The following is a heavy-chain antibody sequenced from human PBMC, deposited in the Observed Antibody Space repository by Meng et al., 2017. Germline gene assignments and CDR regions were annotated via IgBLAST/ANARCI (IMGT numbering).Heavy chain of an antibody. CDR2: INHSGST. CDR1: GGSFSGYY. J-gene: IGHJ4*02. D-gene: IGHD3-9*01. CDR3: ARGRYFDWLSYRYCFDY. V-gene: IGHV4-34*01. Sequence: QVQLQQGGACLLKPSETLSLTCAVYGGSFSGYYWSWIRQPPGKGLEWIGEINHSGSTNYNPSLKSRVTISVDTSKNQFSLKLSSVTAADTAVYYCARGRYFDWLSYRYCFDYWGQGTLVTVSS.